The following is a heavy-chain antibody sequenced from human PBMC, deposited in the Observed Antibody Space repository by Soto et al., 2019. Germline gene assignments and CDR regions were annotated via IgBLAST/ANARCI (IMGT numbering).Heavy chain of an antibody. CDR2: IYNTGST. CDR3: ARAGSGYSFDY. J-gene: IGHJ4*02. Sequence: NPSETLSLTCTVPGGSISSYYWTWIRQTPGKGLEWIGYIYNTGSTTYSPSLKSRVTISVNTSKNQLSLKLSSVTAADTAVYYCARAGSGYSFDYWGQGTLVTVSS. D-gene: IGHD3-9*01. CDR1: GGSISSYY. V-gene: IGHV4-59*01.